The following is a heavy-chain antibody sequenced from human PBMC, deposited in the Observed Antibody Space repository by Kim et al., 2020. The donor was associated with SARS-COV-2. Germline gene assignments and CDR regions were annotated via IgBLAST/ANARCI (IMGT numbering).Heavy chain of an antibody. CDR3: ARAILLWFGANDAFDI. D-gene: IGHD3-10*01. V-gene: IGHV4-34*01. CDR1: GGSFSGYY. CDR2: INHSGST. J-gene: IGHJ3*02. Sequence: SETLSLTCAVYGGSFSGYYWSWIRQPPGKGLEWIGEINHSGSTNYNPSLKSRVTISVDTSKNQFSLKLSSVTAADTAVYYCARAILLWFGANDAFDIWG.